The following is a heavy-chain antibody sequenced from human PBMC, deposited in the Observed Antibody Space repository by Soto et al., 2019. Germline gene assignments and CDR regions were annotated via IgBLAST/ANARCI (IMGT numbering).Heavy chain of an antibody. J-gene: IGHJ4*02. CDR1: GFTFSSYA. D-gene: IGHD3-3*01. CDR2: ISGRGGRT. Sequence: EVQLLESGGGLVQPGGSLRLSCAASGFTFSSYAMSWVRQAPGKGLEWVSAISGRGGRTYYADSVKGRFTISRDNSKNTLYLQMNSLRAEDMAVYYCAKEGDFWSGSNSFDYWGQGTLVTVSS. V-gene: IGHV3-23*01. CDR3: AKEGDFWSGSNSFDY.